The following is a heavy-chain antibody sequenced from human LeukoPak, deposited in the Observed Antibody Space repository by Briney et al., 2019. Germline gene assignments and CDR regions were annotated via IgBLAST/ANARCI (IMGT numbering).Heavy chain of an antibody. D-gene: IGHD1-26*01. J-gene: IGHJ4*02. CDR1: GGSISIYY. CDR2: IYTSGST. Sequence: SETLSLTCTVSGGSISIYYWSWIRQPAGKGLEWVGRIYTSGSTNYNPSLKSRVTMSVDTSKNQFSLKLSSVTAADTAVYYCARERSQWEPGHWGQGTLVTVSS. V-gene: IGHV4-4*07. CDR3: ARERSQWEPGH.